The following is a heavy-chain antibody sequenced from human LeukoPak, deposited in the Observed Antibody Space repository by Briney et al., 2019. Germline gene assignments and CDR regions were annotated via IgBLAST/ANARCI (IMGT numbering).Heavy chain of an antibody. CDR3: ARGADGVSSNSRGWFDP. V-gene: IGHV3-21*01. D-gene: IGHD2-15*01. CDR1: GFTFSGYS. Sequence: GGSLRLSCTASGFTFSGYSMNWVRQAPGKGLEWVSSISTSSSYIYYADSVKGRFTISRDNARNSLYLQMNTLRAEDTAVYSCARGADGVSSNSRGWFDPWGQGILVTVSS. J-gene: IGHJ5*02. CDR2: ISTSSSYI.